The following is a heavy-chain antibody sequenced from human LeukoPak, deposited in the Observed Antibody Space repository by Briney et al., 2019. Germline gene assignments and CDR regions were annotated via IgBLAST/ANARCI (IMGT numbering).Heavy chain of an antibody. CDR3: VRDWGYDSSGYWQKYFDT. CDR1: GFTFTTFW. D-gene: IGHD3-22*01. Sequence: GGSLRLSSATSGFTFTTFWMHWVRQAPGKGLVWVSRINHDGSSTNYADSVKGRFTISRDNAKNTVYLQMNSLRAEDTAVYYCVRDWGYDSSGYWQKYFDTWGQGTLVTVSS. J-gene: IGHJ4*02. CDR2: INHDGSST. V-gene: IGHV3-74*01.